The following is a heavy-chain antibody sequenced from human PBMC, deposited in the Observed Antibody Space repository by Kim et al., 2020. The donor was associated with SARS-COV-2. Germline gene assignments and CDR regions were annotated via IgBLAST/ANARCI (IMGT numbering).Heavy chain of an antibody. D-gene: IGHD3-9*01. CDR1: GFTFSSYW. CDR2: INSDGSST. J-gene: IGHJ6*02. Sequence: GGSLRLSCAASGFTFSSYWMHWVRQAPGKGLVWVSRINSDGSSTSYADSVKGRFTISRDNAKNTLYLQMNSLRAEDTAVYYCARGPRLYILTGDYGMDVWGQGTTVTVSS. CDR3: ARGPRLYILTGDYGMDV. V-gene: IGHV3-74*01.